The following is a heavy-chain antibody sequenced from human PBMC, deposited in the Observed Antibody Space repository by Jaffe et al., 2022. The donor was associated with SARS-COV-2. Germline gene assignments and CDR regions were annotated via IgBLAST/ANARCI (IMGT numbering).Heavy chain of an antibody. CDR2: IYHSGST. J-gene: IGHJ6*02. CDR3: ARDRGYCSGGSCFGGYGMDV. CDR1: GGSISSGGYS. D-gene: IGHD2-15*01. V-gene: IGHV4-30-2*01. Sequence: QLQLQESGSGLVKPSQTLSLTCAVSGGSISSGGYSWSWIRQPPGKGLEWIGYIYHSGSTYYNPSLKSRVTISVDRSKNQFSLKLSSVTAADTAVYYCARDRGYCSGGSCFGGYGMDVWGQGTTVTVSS.